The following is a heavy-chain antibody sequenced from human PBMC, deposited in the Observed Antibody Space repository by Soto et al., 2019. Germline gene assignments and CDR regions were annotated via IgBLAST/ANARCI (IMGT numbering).Heavy chain of an antibody. V-gene: IGHV1-2*02. CDR1: GRSITPHL. D-gene: IGHD3-22*01. CDR3: ATDDGYHFGSV. CDR2: VYAKSGCT. J-gene: IGHJ1*01. Sequence: VSAVNVPYKPFGRSITPHLLHWVRLAPGQRLEWTGWVYAKSGCTDYAPQFEDRVTIGRDTSINTAYIQLSRVTSDDPAVYFCATDDGYHFGSVWGQGTLVTVSS.